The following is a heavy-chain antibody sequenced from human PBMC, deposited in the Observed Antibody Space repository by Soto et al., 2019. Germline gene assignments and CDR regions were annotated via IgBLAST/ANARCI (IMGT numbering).Heavy chain of an antibody. V-gene: IGHV3-48*01. CDR3: ARDSSGWKFDY. Sequence: EVQLVESGGGLVQPGGSLRLSCAASGFTFSSYSMNWVRQAPGKGLEWVSYISSSSSTIYYADSVKGRFTISRDNAKNSLYLQMNSLRAEDTAVYYCARDSSGWKFDYWGQGTLVTVSS. D-gene: IGHD6-19*01. J-gene: IGHJ4*02. CDR1: GFTFSSYS. CDR2: ISSSSSTI.